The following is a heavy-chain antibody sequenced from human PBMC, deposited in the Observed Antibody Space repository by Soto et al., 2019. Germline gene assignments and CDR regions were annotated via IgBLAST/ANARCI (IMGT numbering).Heavy chain of an antibody. CDR1: GDSVSSNSAA. D-gene: IGHD3-3*01. CDR2: TYYRSKWYN. Sequence: SQTLSLTYAISGDSVSSNSAAWNWIRQSPSRGLEWLGRTYYRSKWYNDYAVSVKSRITINPDTSKNQFSLQLNSVTPEDTAVYYCAGEHYDFWSGYYTGNYYYYYMDVWGKGTTVTVSS. V-gene: IGHV6-1*01. CDR3: AGEHYDFWSGYYTGNYYYYYMDV. J-gene: IGHJ6*03.